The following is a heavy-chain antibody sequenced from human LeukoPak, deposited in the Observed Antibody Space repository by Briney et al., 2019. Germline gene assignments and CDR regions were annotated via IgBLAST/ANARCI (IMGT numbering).Heavy chain of an antibody. CDR1: GGSINSYY. CDR3: TRVVVHGHSDY. CDR2: IYYTGST. J-gene: IGHJ4*02. Sequence: SETLSLTCTVSGGSINSYYWSWIRQPPGKGLDWIGYIYYTGSTKYNPSLNSRVTISVDTSKNQFSLELRSATAADTAVYYCTRVVVHGHSDYWGQGTLVTVSS. D-gene: IGHD2-2*01. V-gene: IGHV4-59*01.